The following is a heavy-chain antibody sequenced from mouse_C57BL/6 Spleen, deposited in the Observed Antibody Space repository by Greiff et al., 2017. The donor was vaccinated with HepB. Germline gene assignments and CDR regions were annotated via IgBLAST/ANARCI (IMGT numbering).Heavy chain of an antibody. J-gene: IGHJ1*03. CDR2: ISSGSSTI. D-gene: IGHD2-4*01. Sequence: EVQVVESGGGLVKPGGSLKLSCAASGFTFSDYGMHWVRQAPEKGLEWVAYISSGSSTIYYADTVKGRFTISRDNAKNTLFLQMTSLRSEDTAMYYCARRTYYDYWYFDVWGTGTTVTVSS. V-gene: IGHV5-17*01. CDR1: GFTFSDYG. CDR3: ARRTYYDYWYFDV.